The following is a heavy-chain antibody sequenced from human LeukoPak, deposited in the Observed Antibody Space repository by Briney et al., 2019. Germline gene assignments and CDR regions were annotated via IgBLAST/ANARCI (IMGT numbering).Heavy chain of an antibody. CDR3: AKGDRITVSIFFQH. J-gene: IGHJ1*01. Sequence: GGSLRLSCAGSAFTFNNYAMSWVRQAPGKGLEWVSTISGSGGNTYYADSVKGRFTISRDNSKNTLYLQTNSLRAEDTAVYYCAKGDRITVSIFFQHWGQGTLVTVSS. CDR2: ISGSGGNT. CDR1: AFTFNNYA. D-gene: IGHD3-16*01. V-gene: IGHV3-23*01.